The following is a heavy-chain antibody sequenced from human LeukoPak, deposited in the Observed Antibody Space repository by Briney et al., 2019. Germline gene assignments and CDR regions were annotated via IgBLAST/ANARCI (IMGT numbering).Heavy chain of an antibody. V-gene: IGHV3-48*03. Sequence: PGGSLRLSCAASGFTFSSYEMNWVRQAPGKGLEWVSYISSSGSTIYYADSVKGRFTISRDNAKNSLYLQMNSLRAEDTAVYYCAKGINCGGDCYHFDYWGQGTLVSVSS. CDR1: GFTFSSYE. CDR2: ISSSGSTI. J-gene: IGHJ4*02. CDR3: AKGINCGGDCYHFDY. D-gene: IGHD2-21*02.